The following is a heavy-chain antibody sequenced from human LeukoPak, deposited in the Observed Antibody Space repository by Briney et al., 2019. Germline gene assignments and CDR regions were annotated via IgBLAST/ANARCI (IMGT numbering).Heavy chain of an antibody. CDR2: IYYSGST. J-gene: IGHJ4*02. V-gene: IGHV4-39*07. CDR3: AGGDSSQITSRYYFDY. Sequence: ETLSLTCTVSGGSISSSSYYWGWIRQPPGKGLEWIGSIYYSGSTYYNPSLKSRVTISVDTSKNQFSLKLSSVTAADTAVYYCAGGDSSQITSRYYFDYWGQGTLVTVSS. CDR1: GGSISSSSYY. D-gene: IGHD6-13*01.